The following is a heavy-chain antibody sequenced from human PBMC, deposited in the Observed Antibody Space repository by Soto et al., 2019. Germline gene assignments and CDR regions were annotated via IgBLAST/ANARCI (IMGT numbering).Heavy chain of an antibody. D-gene: IGHD3-3*01. CDR2: IIPIFGTA. J-gene: IGHJ5*02. Sequence: SVKVSCKVSGGTFSSYAISWVRQAPGQGLEWMGGIIPIFGTANYAQKFQGRVTITADESTSTAYMELSSLRSEDTAVYYCARGLEWLLLSWFDPWGQGTLVTVSS. V-gene: IGHV1-69*13. CDR3: ARGLEWLLLSWFDP. CDR1: GGTFSSYA.